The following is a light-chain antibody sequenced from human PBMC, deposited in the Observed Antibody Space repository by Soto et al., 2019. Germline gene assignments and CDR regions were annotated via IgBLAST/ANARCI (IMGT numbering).Light chain of an antibody. CDR2: EVS. J-gene: IGLJ1*01. CDR3: NSYTTDSTYV. CDR1: SSDVGGYNY. V-gene: IGLV2-14*01. Sequence: SALTRAASVSGSPGQSITISCTGTSSDVGGYNYVSWYQQHPGKAPKLIIYEVSNRPSGVSYRFSGSKSGNTASLTISGLQAEDEADYYCNSYTTDSTYVFGTGTKVTVL.